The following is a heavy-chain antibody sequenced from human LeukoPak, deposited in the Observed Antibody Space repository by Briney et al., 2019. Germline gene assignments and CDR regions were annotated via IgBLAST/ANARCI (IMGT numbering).Heavy chain of an antibody. CDR3: ARDLGMGYNWNYGIAY. V-gene: IGHV1-2*02. CDR2: INPNSGGT. Sequence: GASVKVSCKASGYTFTGYYMHWVRQAPGQGLEWMGWINPNSGGTNYAQKFQGRVTVTRDTSISTAYMELSRLRSDDTAVYYCARDLGMGYNWNYGIAYWGQGTLVTVSS. CDR1: GYTFTGYY. D-gene: IGHD1-7*01. J-gene: IGHJ4*02.